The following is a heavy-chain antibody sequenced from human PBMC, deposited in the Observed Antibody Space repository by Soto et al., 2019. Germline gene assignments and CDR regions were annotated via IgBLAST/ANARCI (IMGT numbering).Heavy chain of an antibody. CDR3: ARRITMIVVPRGWFDP. V-gene: IGHV1-18*01. CDR1: GYTFTSYG. D-gene: IGHD3-22*01. Sequence: DSVKVACKASGYTFTSYGISWVRQAPGQGLEWMGWISAYNGNTNYAQKFQGRVTMTRDTSISTAYMELSRLRSDDTAVYYCARRITMIVVPRGWFDPWGQGTLVTVSS. CDR2: ISAYNGNT. J-gene: IGHJ5*02.